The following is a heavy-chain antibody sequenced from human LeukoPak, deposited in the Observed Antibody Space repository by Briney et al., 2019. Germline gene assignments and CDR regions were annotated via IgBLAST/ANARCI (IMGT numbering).Heavy chain of an antibody. Sequence: GGSLRLSCAASGFTFSSYGMHWVRQAPGKGLEWVAVISYDGSNKYYADSVKGRFTISRDNSKNTLYLQMNSLRAEDTAVYYCAKDFEFYYDSSGYSPLDYWGQGTLVTVSS. CDR2: ISYDGSNK. J-gene: IGHJ4*02. D-gene: IGHD3-22*01. CDR1: GFTFSSYG. V-gene: IGHV3-30*18. CDR3: AKDFEFYYDSSGYSPLDY.